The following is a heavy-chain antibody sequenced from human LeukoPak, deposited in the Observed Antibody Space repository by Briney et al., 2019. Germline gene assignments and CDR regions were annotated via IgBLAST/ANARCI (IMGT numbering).Heavy chain of an antibody. Sequence: SETLSLTCAVSGGSISSGGYSWSWIRQPPGKGLEWIGYIYHSGSTYYNPSLKSRVTISVDTSKNQFSLKLSSVTAADTAVYYCARKRCKVVPAAIPRICWFDPWGQGTLVTVSS. D-gene: IGHD2-2*02. CDR3: ARKRCKVVPAAIPRICWFDP. CDR2: IYHSGST. J-gene: IGHJ5*02. CDR1: GGSISSGGYS. V-gene: IGHV4-30-2*01.